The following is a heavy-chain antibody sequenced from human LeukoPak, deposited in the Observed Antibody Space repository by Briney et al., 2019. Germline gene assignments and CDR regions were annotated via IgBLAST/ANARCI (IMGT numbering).Heavy chain of an antibody. CDR2: INPNDGGT. CDR3: ARGGVPGQQLDY. CDR1: GYRFTAHF. J-gene: IGHJ4*02. Sequence: VASVTVSCKTSGYRFTAHFMYWVRQAPGQGLEWMGWINPNDGGTNYAQKFQGRVTLTRDTTFTTTYMDVTRLTSDDTAVYYCARGGVPGQQLDYWGPGTLVTVSS. V-gene: IGHV1-2*02. D-gene: IGHD6-13*01.